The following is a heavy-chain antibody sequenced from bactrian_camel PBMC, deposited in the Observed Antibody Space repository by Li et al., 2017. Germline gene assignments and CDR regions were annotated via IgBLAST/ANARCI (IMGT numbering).Heavy chain of an antibody. D-gene: IGHD6*01. CDR1: GNPPNTAY. V-gene: IGHV3S53*01. Sequence: HVQLVESGGGWVQPGGSLRLSCAYSGNPPNTAYMAWFRQAPGKERDWVATDNGVGTTYYGDSVKGRFAISRDNAKNTVYLQLNVLKTEDTAMYYCANQGSNWYYAPSYEYHYWGQGTQVTVS. CDR2: DNGVGTT. J-gene: IGHJ4*01. CDR3: ANQGSNWYYAPSYEYHY.